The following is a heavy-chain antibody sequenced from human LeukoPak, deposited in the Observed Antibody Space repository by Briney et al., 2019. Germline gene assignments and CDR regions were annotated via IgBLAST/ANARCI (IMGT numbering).Heavy chain of an antibody. V-gene: IGHV1-46*01. Sequence: ASVKVSCRASGYTFTSYYMHWVRQAPGQGLEWMGIINPSGGSTSYAQKFQGRVTMTRDTSTSTVYMELSSLRSEDTAVYYCARDFSEWELFYWGQGTLVTVSS. J-gene: IGHJ4*02. CDR1: GYTFTSYY. CDR3: ARDFSEWELFY. D-gene: IGHD1-26*01. CDR2: INPSGGST.